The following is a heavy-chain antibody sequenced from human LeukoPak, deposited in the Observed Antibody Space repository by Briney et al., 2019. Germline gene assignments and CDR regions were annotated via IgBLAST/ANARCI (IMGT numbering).Heavy chain of an antibody. CDR1: GLTFSNYA. V-gene: IGHV3-23*01. CDR2: VSGGSGANT. D-gene: IGHD3-22*01. J-gene: IGHJ4*02. CDR3: ARDPDSRGSEQPFFDH. Sequence: GGSLRLSCAASGLTFSNYAMSWVRQAPGQGLEWVSAVSGGSGANTYYADSVKGRFTISRDNAKRSVYLQMKSLRADDTALYYCARDPDSRGSEQPFFDHWGRGTLVTVSS.